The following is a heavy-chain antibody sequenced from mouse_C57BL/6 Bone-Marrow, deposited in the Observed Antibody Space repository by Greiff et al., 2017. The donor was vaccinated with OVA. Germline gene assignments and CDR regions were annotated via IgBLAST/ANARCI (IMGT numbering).Heavy chain of an antibody. Sequence: VQLQQSGAELVKPGASVKISCKASGYAFSSYWMNWVKQRPGKGLEWIGQIYPGDGDTNYNGKFKGKATLTAYKSSSTAYMQLSSLTSEDSAVYFCARRPAQATFDYWGQGTTLTVSS. CDR3: ARRPAQATFDY. D-gene: IGHD3-2*02. V-gene: IGHV1-80*01. CDR1: GYAFSSYW. CDR2: IYPGDGDT. J-gene: IGHJ2*01.